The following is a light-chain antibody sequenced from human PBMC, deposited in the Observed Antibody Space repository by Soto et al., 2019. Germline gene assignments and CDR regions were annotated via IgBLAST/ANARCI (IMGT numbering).Light chain of an antibody. Sequence: ELVLTQSPATLSLSPGERATLSCRASQSVSSQLAWYQQKPGQAPRLLISGASSRATGIPDRFSGSGSATDFTLTISRLEPEDFALYYCQHYGSSPITFGQGTRLEIK. CDR2: GAS. J-gene: IGKJ5*01. CDR3: QHYGSSPIT. V-gene: IGKV3-20*01. CDR1: QSVSSQ.